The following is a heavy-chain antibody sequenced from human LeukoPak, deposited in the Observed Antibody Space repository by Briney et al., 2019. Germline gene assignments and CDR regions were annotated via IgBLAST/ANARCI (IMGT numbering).Heavy chain of an antibody. CDR2: ISAYNGNT. Sequence: ASVKVSCKASGYTFTGYYMHWVRQAPGQGLEWMGWISAYNGNTNYAQKLQGRVTMTTDTSTSTAYMELRSLRSDDTAVYYCAKGGGYKVPFDYWGQGTLVTVSS. CDR1: GYTFTGYY. CDR3: AKGGGYKVPFDY. J-gene: IGHJ4*02. V-gene: IGHV1-18*04. D-gene: IGHD3-22*01.